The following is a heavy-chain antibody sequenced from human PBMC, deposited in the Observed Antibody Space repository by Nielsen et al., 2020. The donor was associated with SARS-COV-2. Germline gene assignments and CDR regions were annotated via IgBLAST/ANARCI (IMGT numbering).Heavy chain of an antibody. D-gene: IGHD3-10*01. CDR3: ASITMVRGVTTYYYGMDV. Sequence: SETLSLTCTVSDGSISSSSYYWGWIRQPPGKGLEWIGSIYYSGSTYYNPSLKSRVTISVDTSKNQFSLKLSSVTAADTAVYYCASITMVRGVTTYYYGMDVWGQGTTVTVSS. CDR2: IYYSGST. CDR1: DGSISSSSYY. V-gene: IGHV4-39*01. J-gene: IGHJ6*02.